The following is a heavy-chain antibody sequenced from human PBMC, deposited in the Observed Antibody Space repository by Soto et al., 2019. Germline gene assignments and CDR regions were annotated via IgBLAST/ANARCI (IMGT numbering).Heavy chain of an antibody. Sequence: PSETLSLTCTVSGGSISSSTYYWGWIRQSPGRGLEWIGSVYYSRNSGSTYYNPSLKSRVTVSVDTSQNQFSLKLRSVTAADTALYFCARTRKVAYYSGMDVRGQGTTVTVSS. J-gene: IGHJ6*02. CDR1: GGSISSSTYY. D-gene: IGHD2-15*01. CDR3: ARTRKVAYYSGMDV. CDR2: VYYSRNSGST. V-gene: IGHV4-39*01.